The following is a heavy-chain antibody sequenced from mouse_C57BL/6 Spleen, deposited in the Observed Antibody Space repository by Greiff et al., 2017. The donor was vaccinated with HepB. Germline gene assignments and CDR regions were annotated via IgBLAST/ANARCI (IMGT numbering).Heavy chain of an antibody. Sequence: EVKLMESGPVLVKPGASVKMSCKASGYTFTDYYMNWVKQSHGKSLEWIGVINPYNGGTSYNQKFKGKATLTVDKSSSTAYMELNSLTSEDSAVYYCARNYGSSGGYAMDYWGQGTSVTVSS. CDR3: ARNYGSSGGYAMDY. CDR2: INPYNGGT. D-gene: IGHD1-1*01. J-gene: IGHJ4*01. V-gene: IGHV1-19*01. CDR1: GYTFTDYY.